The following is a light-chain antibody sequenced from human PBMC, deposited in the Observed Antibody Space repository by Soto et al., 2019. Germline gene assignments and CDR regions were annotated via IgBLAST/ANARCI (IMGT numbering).Light chain of an antibody. V-gene: IGKV1-33*01. CDR1: HDVSWN. CDR2: DAS. CDR3: QQYSSMLS. J-gene: IGKJ4*01. Sequence: DIPMTQSPSSLSASVGDRVTIACQSSHDVSWNLNWFQQKPEEAPKLLIYDASNLERGVPSRFSGSGSGTDFTLTISSLQPEEVATYYCQQYSSMLSFGGGTEVDLK.